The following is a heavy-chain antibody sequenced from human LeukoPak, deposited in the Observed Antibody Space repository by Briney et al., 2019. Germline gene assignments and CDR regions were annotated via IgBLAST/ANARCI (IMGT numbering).Heavy chain of an antibody. Sequence: SETLSLTCIVSGGSISSSGYYWDWIRQPPGKGLEWIGNFYYTGSTYYNPSLKSRVTISVDTSKNQFSLKVRSVTAADTAVYYCARHPLAGVTEMLAWFDPWGQGTLVIVSS. J-gene: IGHJ5*02. CDR3: ARHPLAGVTEMLAWFDP. CDR1: GGSISSSGYY. CDR2: FYYTGST. V-gene: IGHV4-39*01. D-gene: IGHD2-21*02.